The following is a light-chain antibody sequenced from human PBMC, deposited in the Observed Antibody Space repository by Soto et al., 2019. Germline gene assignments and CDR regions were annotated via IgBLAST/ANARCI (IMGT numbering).Light chain of an antibody. Sequence: QAVVTQEPSLTVSPGGTVTLTCASSTGAVTSGYYPNWFQQKPGQTPRALIYSTSNKNSWTPARFSGSLLGGKAALTLSGVQPEDEAEYYCLLYYGGAQLVFGGGTKVTVL. V-gene: IGLV7-43*01. CDR1: TGAVTSGYY. CDR2: STS. CDR3: LLYYGGAQLV. J-gene: IGLJ2*01.